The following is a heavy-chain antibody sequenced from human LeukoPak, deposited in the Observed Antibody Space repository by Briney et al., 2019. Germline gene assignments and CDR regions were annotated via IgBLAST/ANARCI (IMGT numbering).Heavy chain of an antibody. Sequence: ASVKVSCKPSGYTFTNYYMHWVRQAPGQGLEWMGLIKPTGSSTNYAQKFRGRVTMTRDTSTTTVYMELSSLRSEETAVYYCAREESGGYFDYWGQGTLVTVSS. V-gene: IGHV1-46*01. D-gene: IGHD2-8*02. J-gene: IGHJ4*02. CDR3: AREESGGYFDY. CDR1: GYTFTNYY. CDR2: IKPTGSST.